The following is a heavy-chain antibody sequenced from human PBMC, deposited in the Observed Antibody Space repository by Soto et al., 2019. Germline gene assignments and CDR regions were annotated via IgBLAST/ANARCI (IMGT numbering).Heavy chain of an antibody. CDR1: GYTFTSYA. CDR3: ARGEFLSYDDY. CDR2: INAGNGNT. D-gene: IGHD3-16*01. V-gene: IGHV1-3*01. Sequence: ASVKVSCKASGYTFTSYAMHWVRQAPGQRLEWMGWINAGNGNTKYSQKFQGRVTITRDTSASTAYMELSSLRSEDTAGYYCARGEFLSYDDYWGQGTLVAVSS. J-gene: IGHJ4*02.